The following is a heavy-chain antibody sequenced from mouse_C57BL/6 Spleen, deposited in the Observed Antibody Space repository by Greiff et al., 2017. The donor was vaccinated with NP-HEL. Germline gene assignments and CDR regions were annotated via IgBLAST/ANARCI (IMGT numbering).Heavy chain of an antibody. CDR1: GSTFTDYY. Sequence: VQLQQSGPVLVKPGASVTMSCKASGSTFTDYYMTWVTQSPGKSLEWIGVINPYNGGTSSNQKFKGKATLTVDKSSSTAYMELNSLTSEDSAVYYCARPSSYGSFYYYAMDYWGQGTSVTVSS. CDR2: INPYNGGT. CDR3: ARPSSYGSFYYYAMDY. D-gene: IGHD1-1*01. J-gene: IGHJ4*01. V-gene: IGHV1-19*01.